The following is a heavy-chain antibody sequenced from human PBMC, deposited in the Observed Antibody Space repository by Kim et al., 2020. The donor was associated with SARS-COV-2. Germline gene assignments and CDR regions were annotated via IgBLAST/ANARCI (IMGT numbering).Heavy chain of an antibody. CDR2: ISYDGSSK. D-gene: IGHD4-4*01. CDR1: GFTFSDYG. Sequence: GGSLRLSCAASGFTFSDYGMHWVRQAPGKGLEWVAVISYDGSSKYYVDSVKGRFTISRDNSKKTLFLQMNSLRAEDTAVYYCAKGRYSNYVGDMGVWGQGTTVIVSS. J-gene: IGHJ6*02. V-gene: IGHV3-30*18. CDR3: AKGRYSNYVGDMGV.